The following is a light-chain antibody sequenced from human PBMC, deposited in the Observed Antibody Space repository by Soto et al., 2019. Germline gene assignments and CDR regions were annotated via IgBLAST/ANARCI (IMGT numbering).Light chain of an antibody. V-gene: IGLV1-40*01. CDR1: SSNIGAGYD. J-gene: IGLJ1*01. CDR2: GNS. CDR3: QSYHSSLDASYV. Sequence: QSVLTQPRSVSGAPGQSVTISCTGSSSNIGAGYDVHWYQHRPGTAPKLLIFGNSNRPSGVPVPDRFSGSKSGTSAYLAMTEIQAADEGDYYCQSYHSSLDASYVFGNGTKVTVL.